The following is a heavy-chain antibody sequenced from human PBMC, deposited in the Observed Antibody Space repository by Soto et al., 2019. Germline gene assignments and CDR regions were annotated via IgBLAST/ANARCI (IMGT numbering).Heavy chain of an antibody. CDR3: ARDLVDTAMVTHYYYYYCMDV. Sequence: GASVKVSCKASGGTFSSYAISWVRQAPGQGLEWMGGIIPIFGTANYAQKFQGRVTITADESTSTAYMELSSLRSEDTAVYYCARDLVDTAMVTHYYYYYCMDVWGQGTTVTVSS. V-gene: IGHV1-69*13. J-gene: IGHJ6*02. CDR2: IIPIFGTA. D-gene: IGHD5-18*01. CDR1: GGTFSSYA.